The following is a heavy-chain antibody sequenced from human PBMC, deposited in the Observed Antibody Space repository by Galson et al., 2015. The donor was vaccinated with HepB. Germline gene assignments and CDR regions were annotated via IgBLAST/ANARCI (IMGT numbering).Heavy chain of an antibody. Sequence: SLRLSCAASGFTFINYWMHWVRQAPGKGLVWVSHISGDGSTTTYADSVKGRFTISRDNAKNTLYLQMNSLRVEDTAVYYCARASYWGLLPGYWGQGTLVTVSS. V-gene: IGHV3-74*01. CDR2: ISGDGSTT. D-gene: IGHD7-27*01. CDR3: ARASYWGLLPGY. CDR1: GFTFINYW. J-gene: IGHJ4*02.